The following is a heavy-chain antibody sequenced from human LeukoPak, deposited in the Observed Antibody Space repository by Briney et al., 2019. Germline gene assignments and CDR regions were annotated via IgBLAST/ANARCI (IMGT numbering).Heavy chain of an antibody. J-gene: IGHJ3*02. V-gene: IGHV1-24*01. CDR3: ATEVKPGPYPDAFDI. CDR2: FDPEDGET. D-gene: IGHD1-1*01. Sequence: ASVKVSCKVSGYTLTELSMHWVRQAPGKGLEWRGGFDPEDGETIYAQKFQGRVTMTEDTSTDTAYMELSSLRSEDTAVYYCATEVKPGPYPDAFDIWGQGTMVTVSS. CDR1: GYTLTELS.